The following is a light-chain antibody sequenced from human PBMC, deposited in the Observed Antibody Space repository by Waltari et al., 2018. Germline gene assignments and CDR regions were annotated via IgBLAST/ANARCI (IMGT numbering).Light chain of an antibody. J-gene: IGKJ2*03. V-gene: IGKV3-15*01. Sequence: EIEMTQSPATLSVSPGERATLSCRASQSVGSKLAWYQQKPGQAPRLLIYDAYTRATGIPARFSGSGSGTDFTFTISSLQPEDCAVYYCQHSFETPYSFGQGTKVEIK. CDR3: QHSFETPYS. CDR2: DAY. CDR1: QSVGSK.